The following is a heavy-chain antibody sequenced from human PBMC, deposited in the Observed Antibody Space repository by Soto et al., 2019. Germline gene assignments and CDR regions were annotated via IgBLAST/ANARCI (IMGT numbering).Heavy chain of an antibody. CDR3: ARVYYYGSGRIIDY. CDR1: GGSISSGGYY. J-gene: IGHJ4*02. Sequence: SETLSLTCTVSGGSISSGGYYWSWIRQHPGKGLEWIGYIYYSGSTYYNPSLKSRVTISVDTSKNQFSLKLSSVTAADTAVYYCARVYYYGSGRIIDYWGQGTLVTVSS. D-gene: IGHD3-10*01. V-gene: IGHV4-31*03. CDR2: IYYSGST.